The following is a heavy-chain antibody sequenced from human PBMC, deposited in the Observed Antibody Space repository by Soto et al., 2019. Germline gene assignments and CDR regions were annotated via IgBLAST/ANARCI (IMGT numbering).Heavy chain of an antibody. Sequence: GGALRLSCAASAFTSSSYAMSWVRQAAGKGLEWVASISGGGGSIYYAESVKGRFTISRDNSKNTLYLQMNSLRAEDTAIYYCAKSPYYDILTGYYCDYWGQGTLVTVSS. V-gene: IGHV3-23*01. CDR1: AFTSSSYA. CDR2: ISGGGGSI. J-gene: IGHJ4*02. CDR3: AKSPYYDILTGYYCDY. D-gene: IGHD3-9*01.